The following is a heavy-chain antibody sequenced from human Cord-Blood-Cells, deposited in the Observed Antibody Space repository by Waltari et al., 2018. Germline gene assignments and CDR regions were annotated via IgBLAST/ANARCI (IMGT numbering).Heavy chain of an antibody. CDR3: ARGGSWNSYGFAFDY. J-gene: IGHJ4*02. Sequence: PGQGLEWMGGIIPIFGTANYAQKFQGRVTITADESTSTAYMELSSLRSEDTAVYYCARGGSWNSYGFAFDYWGQGTLVTVSS. CDR2: IIPIFGTA. D-gene: IGHD5-18*01. V-gene: IGHV1-69*01.